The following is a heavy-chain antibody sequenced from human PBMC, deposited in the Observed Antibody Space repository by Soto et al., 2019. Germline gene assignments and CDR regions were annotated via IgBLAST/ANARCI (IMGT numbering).Heavy chain of an antibody. V-gene: IGHV3-15*01. CDR1: GFTFSNAW. D-gene: IGHD4-17*01. J-gene: IGHJ6*03. Sequence: GGSLRLSCVASGFTFSNAWMSWVRQAPGKGLEWVGRIKSKTDGGTTDYAAPVKGRFTISRDDSKNTLYLQMNSLKTEDTAVYYCTSAPDYGDYVDYMDVWGKGTTVTVSS. CDR2: IKSKTDGGTT. CDR3: TSAPDYGDYVDYMDV.